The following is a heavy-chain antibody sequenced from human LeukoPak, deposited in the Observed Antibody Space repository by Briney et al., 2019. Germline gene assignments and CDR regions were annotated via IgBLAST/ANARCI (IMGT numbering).Heavy chain of an antibody. CDR3: ARDPSNSSGWYIYFDY. V-gene: IGHV1-18*03. D-gene: IGHD6-19*01. CDR1: GYTFTRDG. J-gene: IGHJ4*02. Sequence: ASVKVSCKASGYTFTRDGITWVRQAPGQGLEWMGWISAYNGDTKYAQKLQGRVTMTTDTSTRTAYMELRSLRSDDMAVYYCARDPSNSSGWYIYFDYWGQGTLVAVSS. CDR2: ISAYNGDT.